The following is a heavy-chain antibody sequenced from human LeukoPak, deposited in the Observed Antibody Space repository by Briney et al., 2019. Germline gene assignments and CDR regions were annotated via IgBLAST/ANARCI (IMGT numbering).Heavy chain of an antibody. CDR2: IYSSGST. Sequence: PSETLSLTCTVSGGSISSGSYYWSWIRQPAGKGLEWIGRIYSSGSTNYNPSLKSRVTISVDASRNQFSLRLNSVTATDTAVYYCARGPEGYYDYVFDYWGQGTLVTVSS. J-gene: IGHJ4*02. CDR1: GGSISSGSYY. V-gene: IGHV4-61*02. CDR3: ARGPEGYYDYVFDY. D-gene: IGHD3-16*01.